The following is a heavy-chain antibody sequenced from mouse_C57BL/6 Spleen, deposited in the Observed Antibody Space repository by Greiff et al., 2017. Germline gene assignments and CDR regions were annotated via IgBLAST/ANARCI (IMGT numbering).Heavy chain of an antibody. V-gene: IGHV1-64*01. J-gene: IGHJ4*01. Sequence: QVQLQQPGAELVKPGASVKLSCKASGYTFTSYWMHWVKQRPGQGLEWIGMIHPNSGSTNYNEMFKSNATLTVDQSSSTAYMQLSSLTSEDSAVYYCARSLEGDYEMDDWGQGTSVTVSS. CDR1: GYTFTSYW. CDR3: ARSLEGDYEMDD. CDR2: IHPNSGST. D-gene: IGHD2-13*01.